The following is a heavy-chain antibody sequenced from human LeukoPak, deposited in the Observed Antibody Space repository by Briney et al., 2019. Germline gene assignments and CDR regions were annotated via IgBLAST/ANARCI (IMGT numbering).Heavy chain of an antibody. D-gene: IGHD6-13*01. V-gene: IGHV4-39*07. CDR2: IYYSGST. CDR3: ARESAAGTSAQDDY. J-gene: IGHJ4*02. CDR1: GGSISSSSYY. Sequence: SETLSLTCTVSGGSISSSSYYWGWIRQPPGKGLEWIGSIYYSGSTYYNPSLKSRVTISVDTSKNQFSLKLSSVTAADTAVYYCARESAAGTSAQDDYWGQGTLVTVSS.